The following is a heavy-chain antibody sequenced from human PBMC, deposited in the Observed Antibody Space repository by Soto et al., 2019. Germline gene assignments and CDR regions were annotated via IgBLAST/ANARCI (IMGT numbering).Heavy chain of an antibody. J-gene: IGHJ5*01. V-gene: IGHV4-4*02. D-gene: IGHD3-10*01. CDR1: NGSISSSNW. Sequence: LETLSLTCAVSNGSISSSNWWSWVRQPPGTGLEWIEEINNRGPINYTPSLQSRVTISVDKSKNQISLRLYSVTAADTAVYYCAKDESPSFGSWFDSWGQGSLVTVSS. CDR3: AKDESPSFGSWFDS. CDR2: INNRGPI.